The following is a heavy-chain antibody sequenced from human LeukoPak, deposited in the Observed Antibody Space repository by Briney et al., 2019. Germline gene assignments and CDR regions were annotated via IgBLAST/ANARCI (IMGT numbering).Heavy chain of an antibody. CDR3: ARGLKPYCTNGVCYTGDF. CDR2: MNPSGRT. V-gene: IGHV4-34*01. D-gene: IGHD2-8*01. Sequence: SETLSLTCGVYGGSLSGFYWNWIRQPPGKGLEWVGEMNPSGRTTYNPSLKSRVSMSLDTSKNQFSLKLSSVTAADTAVYYCARGLKPYCTNGVCYTGDFWGQGTLVTVSP. CDR1: GGSLSGFY. J-gene: IGHJ4*02.